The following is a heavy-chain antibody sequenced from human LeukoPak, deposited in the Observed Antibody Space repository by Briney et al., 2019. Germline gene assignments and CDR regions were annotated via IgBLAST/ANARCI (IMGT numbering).Heavy chain of an antibody. CDR2: INNRGNT. D-gene: IGHD3-10*01. CDR1: EFNVSNSY. V-gene: IGHV3-66*01. J-gene: IGHJ4*01. CDR3: ASAYCCGSGNYDY. Sequence: GGSLRLSCAASEFNVSNSYMGWVRQAPGKGLEWVSIINNRGNTNHADSVKGRFAISRSKSKNSLFLQMNSLRAEGTAVYYCASAYCCGSGNYDYWGHGTLVTVSS.